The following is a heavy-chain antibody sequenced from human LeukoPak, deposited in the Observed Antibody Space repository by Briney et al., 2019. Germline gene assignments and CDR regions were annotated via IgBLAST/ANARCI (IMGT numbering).Heavy chain of an antibody. CDR3: ARYVVYGSGKYYFDY. D-gene: IGHD3-10*01. CDR2: IFQSGST. V-gene: IGHV4-30-2*01. CDR1: GGSISSGDYS. Sequence: PSETLSLTCAVSGGSISSGDYSWSWIRQPPGKGLEWIGYIFQSGSTYYNPSLKSRVTISVDRSKYQFSLKLSSVTAADTAVYYCARYVVYGSGKYYFDYWGQGTLVTVSS. J-gene: IGHJ4*02.